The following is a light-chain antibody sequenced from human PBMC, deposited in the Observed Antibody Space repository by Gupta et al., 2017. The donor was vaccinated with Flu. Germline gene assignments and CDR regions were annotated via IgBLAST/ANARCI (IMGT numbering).Light chain of an antibody. Sequence: EIVLTQSPGTLSLSPGERATLSCRASQSVSSSYLVWYQQKPGQAPRLLIYGASSRATGVPDRFSGSGSGTDFTLTISRREPEDFAVYYCQHGDSFKVTFGQGTXVEIK. V-gene: IGKV3-20*01. CDR2: GAS. CDR3: QHGDSFKVT. J-gene: IGKJ1*01. CDR1: QSVSSSY.